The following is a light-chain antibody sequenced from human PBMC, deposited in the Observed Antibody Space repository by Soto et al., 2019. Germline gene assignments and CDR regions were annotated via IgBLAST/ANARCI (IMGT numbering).Light chain of an antibody. CDR2: AVS. J-gene: IGLJ2*01. CDR3: SSYTSSSTTL. CDR1: SSDVGGYNY. Sequence: QSALTQPASVSGSPGQSITISCTGTSSDVGGYNYVSWYQQHPGKAPKLMIYAVSNRPSEISNRFSGSKSGNTASLTISGLQAEDEADYYCSSYTSSSTTLFGVGTKLTVL. V-gene: IGLV2-14*03.